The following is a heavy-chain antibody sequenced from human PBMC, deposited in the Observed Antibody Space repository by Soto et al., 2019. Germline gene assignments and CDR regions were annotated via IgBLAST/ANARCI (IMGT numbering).Heavy chain of an antibody. Sequence: PGGSLRLSCAASGFTFSSYATHWVRQAPGKGLEYVSAISSNGGSTYYADSVKGRFTISRDNSKNTLYLQMNSLRAEDTAVYYCAKDPSRRGGWYFAFDIWGQGTMVTVSS. V-gene: IGHV3-64*04. CDR3: AKDPSRRGGWYFAFDI. D-gene: IGHD6-19*01. CDR1: GFTFSSYA. J-gene: IGHJ3*02. CDR2: ISSNGGST.